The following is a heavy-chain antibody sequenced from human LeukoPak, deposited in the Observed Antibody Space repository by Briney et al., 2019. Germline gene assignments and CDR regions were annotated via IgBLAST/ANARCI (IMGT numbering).Heavy chain of an antibody. CDR1: GGTFSSYA. Sequence: GASVKVSCKASGGTFSSYAISLVRQAPGQGLEWMGGIIPIFGTANYAQKFQGRVTITTDESTSTAYMELSSLRSEDTAVYYCARGAGYCSGGSCYPIDYWGQGTLVTVSS. CDR3: ARGAGYCSGGSCYPIDY. J-gene: IGHJ4*02. CDR2: IIPIFGTA. V-gene: IGHV1-69*05. D-gene: IGHD2-15*01.